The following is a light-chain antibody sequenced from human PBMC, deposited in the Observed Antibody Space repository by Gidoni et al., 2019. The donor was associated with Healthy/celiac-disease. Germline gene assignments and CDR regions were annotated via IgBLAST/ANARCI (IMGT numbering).Light chain of an antibody. Sequence: DIQMTQSPSTLSASVGDRVTITCRASQRMSSWLAWYQQQPGTAPKLLIYAASSVESGVPSRFSGSGSGTEFTITISSLQPDDFATYYCQQYNSYWTFGQGTKVEIK. CDR3: QQYNSYWT. CDR2: AAS. CDR1: QRMSSW. V-gene: IGKV1-5*01. J-gene: IGKJ1*01.